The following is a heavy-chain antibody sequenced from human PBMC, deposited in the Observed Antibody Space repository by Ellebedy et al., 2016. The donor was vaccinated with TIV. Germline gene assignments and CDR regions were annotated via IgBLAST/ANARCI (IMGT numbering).Heavy chain of an antibody. J-gene: IGHJ4*02. Sequence: GESLKISXAASGFTFSSYAMHWVRQAPGKGLEWVAVISYDGSNKYYADSVKGRFTISRDNSKNTLYLQMNSLRAEDTAVYYCAREGVGSYLDYWGQGTLVTVSS. D-gene: IGHD3-10*01. CDR3: AREGVGSYLDY. CDR2: ISYDGSNK. CDR1: GFTFSSYA. V-gene: IGHV3-30-3*01.